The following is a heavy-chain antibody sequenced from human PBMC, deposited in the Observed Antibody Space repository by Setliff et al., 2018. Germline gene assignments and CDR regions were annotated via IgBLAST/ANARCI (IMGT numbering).Heavy chain of an antibody. D-gene: IGHD2-2*02. CDR1: GFTFSSYG. V-gene: IGHV3-48*01. CDR2: ISRSSTTI. Sequence: PGGSLRLSCAASGFTFSSYGMNWVRQAPGKGLEWLSYISRSSTTIYYADSVKGRFTVARDNAKNSLYLQTNSLRADDAAVYYCARSSAPIKRDYMDVWGKGTTVTVSS. J-gene: IGHJ6*03. CDR3: ARSSAPIKRDYMDV.